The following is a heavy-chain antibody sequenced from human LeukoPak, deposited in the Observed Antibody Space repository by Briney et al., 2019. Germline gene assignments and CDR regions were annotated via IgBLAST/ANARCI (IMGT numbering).Heavy chain of an antibody. J-gene: IGHJ5*02. V-gene: IGHV1-46*01. D-gene: IGHD4-11*01. CDR1: GYTFTSYY. CDR2: INPSGGST. Sequence: ASVKVSCKASGYTFTSYYIHWVRQAPGQGLEWMGIINPSGGSTTYAQKFQGRVTMTRDMSTRTLYVELSSLRSEDTAFYYCARVGDYSPRGWFDPWGQGTLVTVSS. CDR3: ARVGDYSPRGWFDP.